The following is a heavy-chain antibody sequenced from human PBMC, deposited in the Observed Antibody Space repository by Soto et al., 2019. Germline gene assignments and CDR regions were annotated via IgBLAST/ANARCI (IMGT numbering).Heavy chain of an antibody. Sequence: PGGSLRLSCAASGFTFSSYGMHWVRQAPGKGLEWVAVIWYDGSNKYYADSVKGRFTISRDNSKNTLYLQMNSLRAEDTAVYYCARDSDDYSTTYYFDYWGQGTLVTVSS. CDR3: ARDSDDYSTTYYFDY. CDR2: IWYDGSNK. J-gene: IGHJ4*02. D-gene: IGHD4-4*01. V-gene: IGHV3-33*01. CDR1: GFTFSSYG.